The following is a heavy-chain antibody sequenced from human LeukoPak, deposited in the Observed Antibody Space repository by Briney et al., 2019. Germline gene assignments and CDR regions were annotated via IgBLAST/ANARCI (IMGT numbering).Heavy chain of an antibody. J-gene: IGHJ4*02. D-gene: IGHD1-26*01. V-gene: IGHV3-23*01. CDR3: AKDLGEWELPQAGFFDY. CDR2: ISGSGGST. CDR1: GFTFSSYA. Sequence: GGSLRLSCAASGFTFSSYAMSWVRQAPGKGLEWVSAISGSGGSTYYADSVKGRFTISRDNSKNTLYLQMNSLRGEDTAVYYCAKDLGEWELPQAGFFDYWGPGTLVPVSS.